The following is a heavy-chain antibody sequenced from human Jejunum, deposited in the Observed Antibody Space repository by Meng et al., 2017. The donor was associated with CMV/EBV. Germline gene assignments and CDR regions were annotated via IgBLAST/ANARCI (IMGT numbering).Heavy chain of an antibody. CDR2: IRGYNGDT. Sequence: CKVSCDKFRIYVTSWVPQAPGQGLEWLGWIRGYNGDTQYAQRLQGRLVMTQDTSTNTAYMELTSLRSDDTAIYYCARSGINDYGFFDYWGQGSLVTVSS. D-gene: IGHD4/OR15-4a*01. CDR1: CDKFRIYV. J-gene: IGHJ4*02. V-gene: IGHV1-18*01. CDR3: ARSGINDYGFFDY.